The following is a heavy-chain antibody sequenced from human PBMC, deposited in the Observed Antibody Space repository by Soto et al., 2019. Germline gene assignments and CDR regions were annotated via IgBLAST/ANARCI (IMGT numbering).Heavy chain of an antibody. V-gene: IGHV1-2*02. CDR1: GYTFTGYY. CDR3: ARGFLEMDVQYYYYGMVV. CDR2: INPNSGGT. Sequence: ASVKVSCKASGYTFTGYYMNWVRQAPGQGLEWMGWINPNSGGTNYAQKFQGRVTMTRDTSISTAYMELSRLRSDDTAVYYCARGFLEMDVQYYYYGMVVWGQGATVAGCS. D-gene: IGHD1-1*01. J-gene: IGHJ6*02.